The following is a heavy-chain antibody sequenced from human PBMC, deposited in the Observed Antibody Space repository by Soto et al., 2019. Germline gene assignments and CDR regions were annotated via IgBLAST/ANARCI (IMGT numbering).Heavy chain of an antibody. CDR3: AGVLTVHDAFEI. D-gene: IGHD1-1*01. CDR2: IIPIFGTA. CDR1: GGTFSSYA. J-gene: IGHJ3*02. Sequence: ASVKVSCKASGGTFSSYAISWVRQAPGQGLEWMGGIIPIFGTANYAQKFQGRVTITADESTSTAYMELSSLRSEDTAVYYCAGVLTVHDAFEIWGKGTMVPVS. V-gene: IGHV1-69*13.